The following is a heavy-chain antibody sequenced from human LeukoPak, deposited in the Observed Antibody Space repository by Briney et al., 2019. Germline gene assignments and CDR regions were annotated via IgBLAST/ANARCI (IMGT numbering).Heavy chain of an antibody. CDR3: ARDMSTRGGGFDAFDI. V-gene: IGHV1-46*01. D-gene: IGHD3-16*01. J-gene: IGHJ3*02. CDR1: GYTFTNYY. Sequence: ASVKVSCKASGYTFTNYYIHWVRQAPGQGLEWMGIINPVGGSTSYAQNFQGRISMTRDMFTSTVCMELSSLRSEDTAFYYCARDMSTRGGGFDAFDIRGQGTVVTVSS. CDR2: INPVGGST.